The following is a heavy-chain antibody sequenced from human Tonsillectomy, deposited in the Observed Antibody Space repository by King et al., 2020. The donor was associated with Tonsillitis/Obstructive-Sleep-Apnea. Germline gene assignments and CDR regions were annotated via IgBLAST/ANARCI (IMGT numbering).Heavy chain of an antibody. V-gene: IGHV4-59*01. CDR1: GGSLSSSY. J-gene: IGHJ4*02. D-gene: IGHD4-17*01. CDR2: IYYSGGT. Sequence: VQLQESGPGLVKPSETLSLTCTVSGGSLSSSYWSWIRQPPGKGLEYIGYIYYSGGTNYNPSLKSRVTISVDRSKNQFSLKLNSVTAADTALYFCARDTGDYALDYWGQGTLVTVSS. CDR3: ARDTGDYALDY.